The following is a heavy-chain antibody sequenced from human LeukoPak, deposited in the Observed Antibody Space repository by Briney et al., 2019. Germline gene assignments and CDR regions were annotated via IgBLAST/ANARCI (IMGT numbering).Heavy chain of an antibody. CDR3: AKAALTWGRGMGAM. CDR1: GFTFNAYS. D-gene: IGHD1-26*01. CDR2: VRGTDGST. J-gene: IGHJ4*02. V-gene: IGHV3-23*01. Sequence: GGSLRLSCVAPGFTFNAYSMTWVRQAPGKGLEWVSTVRGTDGSTYYADSVKGRFTVSRDSSKNTLYLQMNSLRAADMATYYCAKAALTWGRGMGAMGGQGTLVTVSS.